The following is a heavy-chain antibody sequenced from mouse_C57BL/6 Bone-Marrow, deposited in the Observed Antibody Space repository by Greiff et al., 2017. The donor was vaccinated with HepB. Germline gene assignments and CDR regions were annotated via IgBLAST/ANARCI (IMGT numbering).Heavy chain of an antibody. Sequence: DVHLVESGGGLVKPGGSLKLSCAASGFTFSDYGMHWVRQAPEKGLEWVAYISSGSSTIYYADTVKGRFTISRDNAKNTLFLQMTSLRSEDTAMYYCATTMIRRAWFAYWGQGTLVTVSA. CDR3: ATTMIRRAWFAY. V-gene: IGHV5-17*01. CDR2: ISSGSSTI. CDR1: GFTFSDYG. J-gene: IGHJ3*01. D-gene: IGHD2-4*01.